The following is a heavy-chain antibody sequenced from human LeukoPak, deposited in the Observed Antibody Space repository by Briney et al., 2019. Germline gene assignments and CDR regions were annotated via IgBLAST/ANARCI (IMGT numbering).Heavy chain of an antibody. J-gene: IGHJ4*02. CDR2: ISQTGSAI. D-gene: IGHD1-26*01. CDR1: GFTFTEYY. V-gene: IGHV3-11*04. Sequence: GGSLRLSCAASGFTFTEYYMTWMRRAPGKGLEWVSYISQTGSAIYTDSVKGRFTISRDYANNSLFLQMNGLTAEDTAVYYCARGEDAIVGVPGPNYWGQGTLVSVSS. CDR3: ARGEDAIVGVPGPNY.